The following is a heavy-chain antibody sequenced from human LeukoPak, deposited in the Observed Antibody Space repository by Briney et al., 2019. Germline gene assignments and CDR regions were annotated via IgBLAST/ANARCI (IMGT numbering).Heavy chain of an antibody. Sequence: RRSLRLSCAASGFTFSSYSMNCVRQAPGKGLEWDSSISSSSSYIYYADSVRGRFTVSRDNAKNSLYLQMKSLRVEDTAVYYCARVSGTSGPPTGFDPWGQGTLVTVSS. D-gene: IGHD2-2*01. CDR1: GFTFSSYS. CDR2: ISSSSSYI. V-gene: IGHV3-21*01. CDR3: ARVSGTSGPPTGFDP. J-gene: IGHJ5*02.